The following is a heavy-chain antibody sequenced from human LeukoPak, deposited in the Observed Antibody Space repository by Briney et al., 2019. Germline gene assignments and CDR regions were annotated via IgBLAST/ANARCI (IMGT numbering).Heavy chain of an antibody. V-gene: IGHV5-51*01. CDR3: ARWGSRYWENAFDI. Sequence: GESLKISCKGSGYTFNTYFIVWVRQMPGKGLEWMGIIYPGDSHTSYSPSFQGQVTISADKSITTAYLQWSSLKASDTAVYYCARWGSRYWENAFDIWGQGTMVTVSS. D-gene: IGHD2-15*01. CDR1: GYTFNTYF. J-gene: IGHJ3*02. CDR2: IYPGDSHT.